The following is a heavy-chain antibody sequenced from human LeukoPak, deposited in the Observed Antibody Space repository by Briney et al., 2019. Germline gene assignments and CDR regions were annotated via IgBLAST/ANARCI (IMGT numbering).Heavy chain of an antibody. CDR1: GGSISSGGYY. J-gene: IGHJ6*02. V-gene: IGHV4-31*03. Sequence: PSETLSLTCTVSGGSISSGGYYWSWIRQHPGKGLEWIGYIYYSGSTYYNPSLKSRVTISVDTSKNQFSLKLSSVTAADTAVYYCARDSHLTFESHYYGMDVWGQGTTVTVSS. CDR3: ARDSHLTFESHYYGMDV. D-gene: IGHD3-16*01. CDR2: IYYSGST.